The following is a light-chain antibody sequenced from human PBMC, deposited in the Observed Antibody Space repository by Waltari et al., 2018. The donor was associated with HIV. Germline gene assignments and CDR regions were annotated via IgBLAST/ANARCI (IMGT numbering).Light chain of an antibody. CDR2: WAS. Sequence: DIVMTQSPDSLAVSLGERATINCKSSQSVLLNSNNKNYLAWYQQRQGQPPKLLIYWASSRESGVPDRFSGSGSGTDFTLTISSLQAEDVAVYYCQQYYSILPTFGPGTKLDIK. V-gene: IGKV4-1*01. CDR1: QSVLLNSNNKNY. CDR3: QQYYSILPT. J-gene: IGKJ3*01.